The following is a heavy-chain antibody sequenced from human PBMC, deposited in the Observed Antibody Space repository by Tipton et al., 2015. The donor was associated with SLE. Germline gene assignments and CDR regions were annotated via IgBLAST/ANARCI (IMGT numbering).Heavy chain of an antibody. CDR3: ARQGTGFGSGRDDY. D-gene: IGHD6-19*01. V-gene: IGHV4-39*01. CDR2: IYYSGST. CDR1: GGSISSSAYY. J-gene: IGHJ4*02. Sequence: TLSLTCSVPGGSISSSAYYWGWIRQPPGKGLEWIGSIYYSGSTYYNPSLNSRVTTSLDTSKNQFSLSPYSVTVEDTAVYYCARQGTGFGSGRDDYWGQGILVTVSS.